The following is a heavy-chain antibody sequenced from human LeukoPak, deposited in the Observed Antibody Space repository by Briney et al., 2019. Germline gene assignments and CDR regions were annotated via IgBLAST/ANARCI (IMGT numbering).Heavy chain of an antibody. Sequence: PGGSLRLSCAASGFTFSSYSMNWVRQAPGKGLEWVSSISSSSSYIYYADSVKGRFTISRDNSKNMLYLQMNSLRAEDTAVYYCAKSNGVDRNGYNSDYFDYWGQGTLVTVSS. D-gene: IGHD5-24*01. CDR3: AKSNGVDRNGYNSDYFDY. J-gene: IGHJ4*02. V-gene: IGHV3-21*04. CDR1: GFTFSSYS. CDR2: ISSSSSYI.